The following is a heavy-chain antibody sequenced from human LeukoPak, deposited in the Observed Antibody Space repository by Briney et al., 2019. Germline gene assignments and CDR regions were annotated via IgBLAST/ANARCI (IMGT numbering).Heavy chain of an antibody. V-gene: IGHV4-4*09. CDR3: ARLSAAVHLGAFDL. CDR2: IHTSRSN. Sequence: PSETLSLTCAVSGVSISPYYWAWIRQPPGKGLERIGYIHTSRSNNQYPSLKSRVTISVDKSKNHFSLRLTSVTAADTAVYYCARLSAAVHLGAFDLWGQGTMVTVSS. J-gene: IGHJ3*01. D-gene: IGHD3-3*01. CDR1: GVSISPYY.